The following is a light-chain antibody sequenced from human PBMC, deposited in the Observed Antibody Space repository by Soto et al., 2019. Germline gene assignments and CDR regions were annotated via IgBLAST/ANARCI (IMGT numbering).Light chain of an antibody. CDR3: GTWDSSLSAHVV. V-gene: IGLV1-51*02. CDR2: ENN. Sequence: QSVLTQPTSVSAAPGQKVTFSCSGSSSNIGNNYVSWYQQLPGTAPKLLIYENNKRPSGIPDRFSGSKSGTSATLGITGLQTGDEADYYCGTWDSSLSAHVVFGGGTKVTVL. CDR1: SSNIGNNY. J-gene: IGLJ2*01.